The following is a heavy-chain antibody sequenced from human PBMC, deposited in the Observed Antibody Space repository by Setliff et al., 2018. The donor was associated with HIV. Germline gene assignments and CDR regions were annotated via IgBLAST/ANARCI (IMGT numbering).Heavy chain of an antibody. J-gene: IGHJ6*03. CDR1: GFTFSTHW. Sequence: GGSLRLSCAASGFTFSTHWMHWVRQPPGKGLVWVSRIDIDGTTATYADSVKGRFTISRDSAKDTLYLQMHSLRAEDTAVYYCARDRVTTRGINHNYMDVWGKGTTVTVSS. CDR2: IDIDGTTA. D-gene: IGHD4-17*01. CDR3: ARDRVTTRGINHNYMDV. V-gene: IGHV3-74*01.